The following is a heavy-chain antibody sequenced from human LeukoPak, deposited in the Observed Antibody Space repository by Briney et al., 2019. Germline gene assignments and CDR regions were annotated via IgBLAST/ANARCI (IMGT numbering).Heavy chain of an antibody. CDR2: IYLSGST. J-gene: IGHJ4*02. CDR1: GDSISSYY. CDR3: ARGEATRWFGELFKK. V-gene: IGHV4-59*01. Sequence: KASETLSLTCTVSGDSISSYYWSWIRQPPGKGLEWIGYIYLSGSTNYNPSLKSRVTISVDTSKNQFSLKLSSVTATDTAVYYCARGEATRWFGELFKKWGQGTLVTVSS. D-gene: IGHD3-10*01.